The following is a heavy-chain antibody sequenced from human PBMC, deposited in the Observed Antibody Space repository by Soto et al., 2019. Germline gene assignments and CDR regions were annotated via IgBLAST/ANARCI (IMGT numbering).Heavy chain of an antibody. Sequence: QVQLVQSGAEVKKPGSSVKVSCKASGGTFSSYTISWVRQAPGQGLEWMGRIIPILGIANYAQKFQGRVTITADKSTSTAYMELSSLRSEDTAVYYCARGGYCSGGSCFKNDYWGQGTLVTVSS. CDR1: GGTFSSYT. J-gene: IGHJ4*02. V-gene: IGHV1-69*02. CDR2: IIPILGIA. CDR3: ARGGYCSGGSCFKNDY. D-gene: IGHD2-15*01.